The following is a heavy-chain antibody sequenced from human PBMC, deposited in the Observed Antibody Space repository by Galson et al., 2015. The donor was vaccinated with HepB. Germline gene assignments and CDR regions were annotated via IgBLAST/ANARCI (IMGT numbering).Heavy chain of an antibody. Sequence: SLRLSCAASGFTFSSYAMHWVRQAPGKGLEWVAVISYDGSNKYYADSVKGRFTISRDNSKNTLYLQMNSLRAEDTAVYYCAREGGRGAVTKDHWGQGTPVTVS. V-gene: IGHV3-30*04. CDR2: ISYDGSNK. J-gene: IGHJ4*02. D-gene: IGHD4-17*01. CDR1: GFTFSSYA. CDR3: AREGGRGAVTKDH.